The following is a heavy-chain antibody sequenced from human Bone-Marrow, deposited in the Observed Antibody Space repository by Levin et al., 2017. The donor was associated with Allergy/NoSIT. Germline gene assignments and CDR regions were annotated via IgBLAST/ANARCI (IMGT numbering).Heavy chain of an antibody. CDR2: ISWNSGSI. D-gene: IGHD2-2*02. J-gene: IGHJ4*02. Sequence: SLKISCAASGFTFDDYAMHWVRQAPGKGLEWVSGISWNSGSIGYADSVKGRFTISRDNAKNSLYLQMNSLRAEDTALYYCAKAAGYCSSTSCYTALMDYWGQGTLVTVSS. CDR1: GFTFDDYA. V-gene: IGHV3-9*01. CDR3: AKAAGYCSSTSCYTALMDY.